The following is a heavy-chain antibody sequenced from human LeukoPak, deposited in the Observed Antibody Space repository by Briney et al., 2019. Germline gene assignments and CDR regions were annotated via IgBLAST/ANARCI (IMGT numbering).Heavy chain of an antibody. V-gene: IGHV4-4*07. CDR2: IYTNGRT. D-gene: IGHD1-26*01. CDR1: GVSISSYY. J-gene: IGHJ4*02. CDR3: ARDRIGLDY. Sequence: SETLSLTCTVSGVSISSYYWSWIRKPAGRGLEWIGRIYTNGRTNYNPSLKSRVTMSLDTSKNQFSLKLSSVTAADTAVYYCARDRIGLDYWGQGTLVTVSS.